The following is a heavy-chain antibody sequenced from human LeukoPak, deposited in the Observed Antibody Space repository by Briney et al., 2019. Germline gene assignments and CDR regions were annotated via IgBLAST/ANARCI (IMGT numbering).Heavy chain of an antibody. CDR1: GFTFSSYG. J-gene: IGHJ3*02. Sequence: GGSLRLSCAASGFTFSSYGMHWVRQAPGKGLEWVAVISYDGSNKYYADSVKGRFTISRDNSKNTLYLQMNSLRAEDTAVYYCARDGSSGWNHDAFDIWGQGTMVTVSS. CDR2: ISYDGSNK. V-gene: IGHV3-30*03. D-gene: IGHD6-19*01. CDR3: ARDGSSGWNHDAFDI.